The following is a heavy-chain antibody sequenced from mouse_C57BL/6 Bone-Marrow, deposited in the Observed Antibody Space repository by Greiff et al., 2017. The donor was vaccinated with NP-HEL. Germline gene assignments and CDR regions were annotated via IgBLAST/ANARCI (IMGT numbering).Heavy chain of an antibody. Sequence: EVMLVESGGDLVKPGGPLKLSCAASGFTFSSYGMSWVRQTPDKRLEWVATISSGGSYTYYPDSVKGRFTISRDNAKNTLYLQMSSLKSEDTAMYYCARDDYAWFAYWGQGTLVTVSA. D-gene: IGHD2-4*01. CDR1: GFTFSSYG. CDR2: ISSGGSYT. V-gene: IGHV5-6*01. J-gene: IGHJ3*01. CDR3: ARDDYAWFAY.